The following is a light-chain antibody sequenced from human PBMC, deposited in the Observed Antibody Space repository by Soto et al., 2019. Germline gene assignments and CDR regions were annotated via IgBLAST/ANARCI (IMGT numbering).Light chain of an antibody. V-gene: IGKV1-39*02. CDR3: QEYNNWHPIT. Sequence: DIQVTQSPSPLSASVGDRVTITCRASQTISTYLNWYQQKPGKAPKLLIYGASSLQSGVPSRFSGSGSGTEFTLTITSLQSEDFAVYYCQEYNNWHPITFGGGTKVDIK. CDR2: GAS. J-gene: IGKJ4*01. CDR1: QTISTY.